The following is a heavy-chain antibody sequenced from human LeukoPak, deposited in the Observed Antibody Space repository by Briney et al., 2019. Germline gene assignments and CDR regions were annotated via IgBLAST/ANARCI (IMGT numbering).Heavy chain of an antibody. CDR1: GYTFTGYY. J-gene: IGHJ4*02. CDR3: ARDYTSGSYHPDY. V-gene: IGHV1-2*02. Sequence: GASVKVSFKASGYTFTGYYKHWVRQAPGQGLEWMGWIDPDSGGTNYAQKFQGRVTMTRDSSNTTAYMELSRLTSDDTAVYYCARDYTSGSYHPDYWGQGTLVTVSS. D-gene: IGHD3-10*01. CDR2: IDPDSGGT.